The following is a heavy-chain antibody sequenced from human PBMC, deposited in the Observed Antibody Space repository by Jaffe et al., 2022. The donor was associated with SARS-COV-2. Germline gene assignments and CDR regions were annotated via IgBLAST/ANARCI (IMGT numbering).Heavy chain of an antibody. V-gene: IGHV3-48*03. J-gene: IGHJ4*02. CDR3: APSGAYCSSTSCYGQFDY. CDR1: GFTFSSYE. CDR2: ISSSGSTI. D-gene: IGHD2-2*01. Sequence: EVQLVESGGGLVQPGGSLRLSCAASGFTFSSYEMNWVRQAPGKGLEWVSYISSSGSTIYYADSVKGRFTISRDNAKNSLYLQMNSLRAEDTAVYYCAPSGAYCSSTSCYGQFDYWGQGTLVTVSS.